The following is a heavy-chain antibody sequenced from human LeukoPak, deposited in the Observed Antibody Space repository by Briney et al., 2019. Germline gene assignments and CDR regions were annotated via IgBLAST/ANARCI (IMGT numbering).Heavy chain of an antibody. Sequence: GASVKVSCKASGYTFTGYYMHRVRQAPGQGLEWMGYINPDSGGTKYAQKFQGRITMTRDTSISTAYMELSRLRSDDTAVYYCARDGQGAGKTYDYWGQGALVTVPS. V-gene: IGHV1-2*02. D-gene: IGHD6-13*01. CDR2: INPDSGGT. CDR3: ARDGQGAGKTYDY. CDR1: GYTFTGYY. J-gene: IGHJ4*02.